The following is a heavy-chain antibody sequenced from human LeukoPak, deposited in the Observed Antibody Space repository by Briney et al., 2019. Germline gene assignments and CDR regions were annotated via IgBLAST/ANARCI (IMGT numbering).Heavy chain of an antibody. CDR1: GYTFTTYG. CDR3: SRVITGYDFWSGYYPNYYYYYMDV. V-gene: IGHV1-18*01. CDR2: ISAYNGNT. D-gene: IGHD3-3*01. J-gene: IGHJ6*03. Sequence: ASVKVSCTASGYTFTTYGISWVRQAPGQGLEWMGWISAYNGNTNYAQKLQGRVTMTTDTSTSTAYMELRSLRSDDTAVYYCSRVITGYDFWSGYYPNYYYYYMDVWGKGTTVTVSS.